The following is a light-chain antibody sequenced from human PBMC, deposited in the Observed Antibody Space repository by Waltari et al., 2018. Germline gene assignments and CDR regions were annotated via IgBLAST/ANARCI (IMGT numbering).Light chain of an antibody. Sequence: ETVMTQSPATLSVYPGERATLSCRASQRIKNNLAWYQQKGGQAPRLLLLDASTRATGISARFSGSGYGTEFTLTISSLQSEDFAVYYCHHYNKRPPSYTFGQGTRLEIK. CDR3: HHYNKRPPSYT. CDR1: QRIKNN. V-gene: IGKV3-15*01. CDR2: DAS. J-gene: IGKJ2*01.